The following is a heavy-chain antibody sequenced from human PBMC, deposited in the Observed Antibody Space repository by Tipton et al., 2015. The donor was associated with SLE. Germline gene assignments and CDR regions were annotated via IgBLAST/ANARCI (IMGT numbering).Heavy chain of an antibody. CDR2: INHSGST. V-gene: IGHV4-34*01. CDR1: GGSFSGYY. J-gene: IGHJ4*02. D-gene: IGHD5-18*01. Sequence: TLSLTCAVYGGSFSGYYWSWIRQPPGKGLEWIGEINHSGSTNYNPSLKSRVTISVDTSKNQFSRKLSSVTAADTAVYYCARGAEGEDTAMANYFDYWGQGTLVTVSS. CDR3: ARGAEGEDTAMANYFDY.